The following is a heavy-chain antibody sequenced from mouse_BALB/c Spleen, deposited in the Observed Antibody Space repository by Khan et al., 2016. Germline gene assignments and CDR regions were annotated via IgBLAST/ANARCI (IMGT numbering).Heavy chain of an antibody. CDR1: GYTFTDYA. CDR3: AREGLNEDYAMDY. V-gene: IGHV1S137*01. Sequence: QVQLQQSGAELVRPGVSVKISCKGSGYTFTDYAMHWVKQSHAQSLAWIGVISPYFGATASNQQFTDHPPLPLDPSSSTAYMELARLTSEDSAIYYCAREGLNEDYAMDYWGKGTSVTVS. D-gene: IGHD3-1*01. J-gene: IGHJ4*01. CDR2: ISPYFGAT.